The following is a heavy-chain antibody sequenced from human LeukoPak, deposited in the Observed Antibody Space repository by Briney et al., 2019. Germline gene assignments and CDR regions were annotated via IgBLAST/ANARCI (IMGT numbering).Heavy chain of an antibody. CDR2: IIPIFGTA. Sequence: ASVKVSCKASGGTFSSCAISWVRQAPGQGLEWMGGIIPIFGTANYAQKFQGRVTITADESTSTAYMELSSLRSEDTAVYYCARAHNCGGDCYFFDYWGQGTLVTVSS. D-gene: IGHD2-21*02. CDR1: GGTFSSCA. J-gene: IGHJ4*02. CDR3: ARAHNCGGDCYFFDY. V-gene: IGHV1-69*13.